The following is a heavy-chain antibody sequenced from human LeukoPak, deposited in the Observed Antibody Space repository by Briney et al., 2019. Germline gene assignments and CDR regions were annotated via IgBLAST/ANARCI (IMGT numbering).Heavy chain of an antibody. CDR3: ARAPTVTFFDY. Sequence: SETLSLTCTVSGGSISTSNYYWGWIRQPPGKGLEWIGNIFYSGSTYYSPSLRSRVTISVDTSKNQFSLKLSSVTAADTAVYYCARAPTVTFFDYWGQGTLVTVSS. J-gene: IGHJ4*02. D-gene: IGHD4-17*01. V-gene: IGHV4-39*01. CDR1: GGSISTSNYY. CDR2: IFYSGST.